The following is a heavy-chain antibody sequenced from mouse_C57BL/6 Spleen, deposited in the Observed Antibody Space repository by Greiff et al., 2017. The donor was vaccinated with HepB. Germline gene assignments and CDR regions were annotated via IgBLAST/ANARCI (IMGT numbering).Heavy chain of an antibody. CDR1: GYTFTSYW. CDR2: IDPSDSYT. CDR3: ASTVVATGYFDV. Sequence: VQLQQPGAELVMPGASVKLSCKASGYTFTSYWMHWVKQRPGQGLEWIGEIDPSDSYTNYNQKFKGKSTLTVDKSSRTAYMQLSSLTSEDSAVYYCASTVVATGYFDVWGTGTTVTVSS. D-gene: IGHD1-1*01. V-gene: IGHV1-69*01. J-gene: IGHJ1*03.